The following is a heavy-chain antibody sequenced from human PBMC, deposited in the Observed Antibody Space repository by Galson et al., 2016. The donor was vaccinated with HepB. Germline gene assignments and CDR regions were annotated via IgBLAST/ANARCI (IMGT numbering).Heavy chain of an antibody. Sequence: SLRLSCAASGFTFGDYYMAWIRQAPGKGLEWVSDISTSGSTKKYADSVKGRFTISRDNAKNSVFLQMNSLRAGDTAVYYCVFDFWSGYFTMDVWGQGTTVTVSS. CDR3: VFDFWSGYFTMDV. CDR2: ISTSGSTK. D-gene: IGHD3-3*01. V-gene: IGHV3-11*01. J-gene: IGHJ6*02. CDR1: GFTFGDYY.